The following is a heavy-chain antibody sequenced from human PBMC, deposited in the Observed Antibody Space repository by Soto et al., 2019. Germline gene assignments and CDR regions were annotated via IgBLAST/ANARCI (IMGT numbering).Heavy chain of an antibody. Sequence: LRLSCAASGFTFTNYAMSWVRQAPGKGLDWVSAISGSGGITYYTDSVKGRFTISRDNSKDTLYLQMNSLRAEDTAVYYCARDELLDYYDSSGYFAYYYGMDVWGQGTTVTVSS. CDR2: ISGSGGIT. D-gene: IGHD3-22*01. CDR1: GFTFTNYA. CDR3: ARDELLDYYDSSGYFAYYYGMDV. V-gene: IGHV3-23*01. J-gene: IGHJ6*02.